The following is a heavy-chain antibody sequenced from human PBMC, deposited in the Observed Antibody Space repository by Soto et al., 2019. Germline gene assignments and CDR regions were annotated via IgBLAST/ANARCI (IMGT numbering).Heavy chain of an antibody. CDR3: TIVRVADSALDH. CDR1: GFIFSNNC. J-gene: IGHJ4*02. D-gene: IGHD3-10*02. V-gene: IGHV3-30*02. Sequence: PGASLRLSCVGSGFIFSNNCMHWVRQTPGKGLEWVAFMSYDGSDTFYADSVKGRFTISRDNSKNTLFLHMSNLRAEDTAMYYCTIVRVADSALDHWGQGTLVNVSS. CDR2: MSYDGSDT.